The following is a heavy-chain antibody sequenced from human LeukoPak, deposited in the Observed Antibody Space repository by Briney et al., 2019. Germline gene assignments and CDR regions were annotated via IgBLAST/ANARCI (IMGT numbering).Heavy chain of an antibody. CDR1: GFTFSSYA. J-gene: IGHJ4*02. CDR2: LSGSGSST. CDR3: AKIGSYSVLGAYYFDS. D-gene: IGHD1-26*01. V-gene: IGHV3-23*01. Sequence: GGSLRLSCAASGFTFSSYAMSWVRQAPGKGLEWVSVLSGSGSSTYYADSVKGRFTISRDNSKSTLYLQMNSLRAEDTAVYYCAKIGSYSVLGAYYFDSWGQGTLVTVSS.